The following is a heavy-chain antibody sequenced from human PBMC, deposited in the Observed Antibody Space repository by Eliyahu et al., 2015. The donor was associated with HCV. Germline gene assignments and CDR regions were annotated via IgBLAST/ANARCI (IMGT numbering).Heavy chain of an antibody. D-gene: IGHD2-21*02. Sequence: QVQLVESGGGVVQPGRSLRLSCAAAGXTFSSYGXHWVRQAPGKGLGWVAVIWYDGSNKYYADSVKGRFTISRDNSKNTLYLQMNSLRAEDTAVYYCARDNRAYCGGDCYSRQAFDIWGQGTMVTVSS. CDR3: ARDNRAYCGGDCYSRQAFDI. CDR2: IWYDGSNK. V-gene: IGHV3-33*01. CDR1: GXTFSSYG. J-gene: IGHJ3*02.